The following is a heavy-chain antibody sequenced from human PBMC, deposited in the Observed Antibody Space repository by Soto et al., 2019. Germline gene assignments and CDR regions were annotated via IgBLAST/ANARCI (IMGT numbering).Heavy chain of an antibody. CDR3: VHHLAEFTGVAVAFETVNY. V-gene: IGHV2-5*02. Sequence: QITLKESGPTLVKPTETLTLTCTFSGFSFNTGGVGVGWVRQPPGQALEWLALTYWDDDSRYRPSLRSRLTITKDTSKNQVVLTMTNMDPVDTGTYYCVHHLAEFTGVAVAFETVNYWGQGILVTVSS. CDR2: TYWDDDS. D-gene: IGHD2-15*01. J-gene: IGHJ4*02. CDR1: GFSFNTGGVG.